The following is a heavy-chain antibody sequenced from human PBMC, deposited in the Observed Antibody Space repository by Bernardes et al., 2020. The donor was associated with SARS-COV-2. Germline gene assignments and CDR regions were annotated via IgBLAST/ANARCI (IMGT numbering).Heavy chain of an antibody. CDR1: GFSFSSYG. J-gene: IGHJ3*02. Sequence: GGSLRLSCASCGFSFSSYGMHWVRKGPGKGLEWVAVIWYDGSNKYYADSVKGRFTISRDNSKNTLYLQMNSLRAEDTAVYYCARDFLYGDYEAFDSWVQGTMVTVSS. D-gene: IGHD4-17*01. CDR3: ARDFLYGDYEAFDS. CDR2: IWYDGSNK. V-gene: IGHV3-33*01.